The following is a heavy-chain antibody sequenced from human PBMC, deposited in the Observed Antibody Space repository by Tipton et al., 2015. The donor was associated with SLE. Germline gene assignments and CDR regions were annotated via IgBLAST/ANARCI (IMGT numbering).Heavy chain of an antibody. CDR1: GGSISKYH. CDR2: VYNSGSI. Sequence: TLSLTCTVSGGSISKYHWSWIRQPPGKGLEWIGYVYNSGSINYNPSLKSRVTISVDTSKNQFSLKLSPVTAADTAVYYCARVPAVYYYYMDVWGKGTTVTVPS. D-gene: IGHD2-2*01. CDR3: ARVPAVYYYYMDV. V-gene: IGHV4-59*01. J-gene: IGHJ6*03.